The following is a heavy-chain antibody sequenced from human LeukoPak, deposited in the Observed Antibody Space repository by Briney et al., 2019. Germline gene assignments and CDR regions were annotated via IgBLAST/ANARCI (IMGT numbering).Heavy chain of an antibody. CDR2: IIPILGIA. J-gene: IGHJ4*02. Sequence: ASVKVPCKASGGTFSSYAISWVRQAPGQGLEWMGRIIPILGIANYAQKFQGRVTITADKSTSTAYMELSSLRSEDTAEYYCAREEGGYSYGLENWGQGTLVTVSS. D-gene: IGHD5-18*01. V-gene: IGHV1-69*04. CDR3: AREEGGYSYGLEN. CDR1: GGTFSSYA.